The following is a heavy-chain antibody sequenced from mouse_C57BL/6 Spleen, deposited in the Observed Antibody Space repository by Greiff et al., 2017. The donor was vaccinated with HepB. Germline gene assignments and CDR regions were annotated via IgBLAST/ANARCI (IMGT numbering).Heavy chain of an antibody. CDR1: GYSITSGYY. CDR3: ARIITTVGADFDV. CDR2: ISYDGSN. Sequence: DVQLQESGPGLVKPSQSLSLTCSVTGYSITSGYYWNWIRQFPGNKLEWMGYISYDGSNNYNPSLKHRISITRDTSKNQFFLKLNSVTTEDTATSYCARIITTVGADFDVWGTGTTFTVSS. D-gene: IGHD1-1*01. J-gene: IGHJ1*03. V-gene: IGHV3-6*01.